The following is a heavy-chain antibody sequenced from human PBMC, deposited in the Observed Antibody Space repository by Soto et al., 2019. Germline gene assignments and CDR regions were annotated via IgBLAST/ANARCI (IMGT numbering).Heavy chain of an antibody. J-gene: IGHJ3*02. Sequence: SETLSLTCTVSGGSISSYYWSWIRQPPGKGLEWIGYIYYSGSTNYNPSLKSRVTISVDTAKNQFSLKLSSVTAADTAGYYCASLTGVNCSSTSCYVIRGNAFDIWGQGTMVTVSS. CDR3: ASLTGVNCSSTSCYVIRGNAFDI. V-gene: IGHV4-59*08. D-gene: IGHD2-2*01. CDR1: GGSISSYY. CDR2: IYYSGST.